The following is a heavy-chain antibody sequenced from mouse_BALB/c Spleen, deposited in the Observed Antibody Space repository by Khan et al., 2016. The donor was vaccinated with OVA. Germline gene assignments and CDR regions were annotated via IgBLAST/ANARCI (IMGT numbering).Heavy chain of an antibody. CDR1: GFTFSSYS. D-gene: IGHD4-1*01. CDR3: ASHLTGSFAY. V-gene: IGHV5-6*01. CDR2: ISSGGDYT. Sequence: EVQVVESGGDLVKPGGSLKLSCAASGFTFSSYSMSWVRQTPDKRLEWVATISSGGDYTYYPDNVKGRFTISRDNAKTTLYLQMSSLKSEDTAMYYCASHLTGSFAYWGQGTLVTVSA. J-gene: IGHJ3*01.